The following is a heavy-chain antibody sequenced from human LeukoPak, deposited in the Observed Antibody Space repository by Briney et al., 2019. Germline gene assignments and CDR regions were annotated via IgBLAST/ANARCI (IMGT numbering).Heavy chain of an antibody. Sequence: GRSLRLSCAASGFTFSNYVIHWVRQAPGKGLEWVAVTSSDLNVKLYADSVKGRFTISRDNSRSTLYLQMNSLRPEATAIYYCAREGYYGSGSPPSLYFDYWGQGTLVTVSS. J-gene: IGHJ4*02. CDR3: AREGYYGSGSPPSLYFDY. V-gene: IGHV3-30-3*01. D-gene: IGHD3-10*01. CDR2: TSSDLNVK. CDR1: GFTFSNYV.